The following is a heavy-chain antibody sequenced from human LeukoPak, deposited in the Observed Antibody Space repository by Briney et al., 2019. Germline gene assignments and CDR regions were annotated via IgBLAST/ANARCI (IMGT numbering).Heavy chain of an antibody. V-gene: IGHV3-48*01. CDR2: ISSSSSSI. J-gene: IGHJ4*02. CDR1: GFAFSGYP. D-gene: IGHD5-12*01. CDR3: AKVGPGHHGRGYDYLDY. Sequence: QPGGSLRLSCAASGFAFSGYPMNWVRPGPGKGRGWVSYISSSSSSIYYADSVKRRFTISRDNSKHTLYLQMNSLRAEDRAVYYCAKVGPGHHGRGYDYLDYWGQGTLVTVSS.